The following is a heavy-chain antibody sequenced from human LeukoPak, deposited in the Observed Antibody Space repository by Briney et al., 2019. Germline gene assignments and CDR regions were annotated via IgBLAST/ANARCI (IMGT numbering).Heavy chain of an antibody. CDR3: AKGMFHDSSGYYSQPFDY. CDR2: ISWNNNKI. D-gene: IGHD3-22*01. Sequence: GGSLRLSCAASGFTFDDYAMHWVRQAPGKGLEWVSAISWNNNKIGYADSGKGRFTISRDNAKNSLYLQMNSLRAEDTALYYCAKGMFHDSSGYYSQPFDYWGQGTLVTVSS. V-gene: IGHV3-9*01. CDR1: GFTFDDYA. J-gene: IGHJ4*02.